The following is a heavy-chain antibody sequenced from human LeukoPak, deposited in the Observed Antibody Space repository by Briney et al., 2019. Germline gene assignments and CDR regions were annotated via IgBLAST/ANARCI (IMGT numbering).Heavy chain of an antibody. V-gene: IGHV1-2*06. J-gene: IGHJ4*02. CDR2: INPNSGGT. Sequence: GASVKVSCKASGYTFTAYYMHWVRQAPGQGLEWMGRINPNSGGTNYAQTFKGRVTMTTDTSTSTAYMELRSLRSDDTAVYYSARESWDYYDSSGSGFDYWGQGTLVTVSS. D-gene: IGHD3-22*01. CDR3: ARESWDYYDSSGSGFDY. CDR1: GYTFTAYY.